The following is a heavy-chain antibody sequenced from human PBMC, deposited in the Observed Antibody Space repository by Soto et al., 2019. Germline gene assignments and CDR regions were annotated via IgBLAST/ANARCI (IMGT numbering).Heavy chain of an antibody. CDR3: ARDIVVVPAANYYGMDV. D-gene: IGHD2-2*01. CDR2: IIPIFGTA. J-gene: IGHJ6*04. Sequence: SVKVSCKASGGTFSSYAISWVRQAPGQGLEWMGGIIPIFGTANYAQKFQGRVTITADESTSTAYMELSSLRSEDTAVYYCARDIVVVPAANYYGMDVWGKGTTVTVSS. V-gene: IGHV1-69*13. CDR1: GGTFSSYA.